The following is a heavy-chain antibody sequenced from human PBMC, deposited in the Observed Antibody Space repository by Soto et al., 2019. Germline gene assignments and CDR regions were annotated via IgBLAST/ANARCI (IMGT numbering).Heavy chain of an antibody. CDR1: GFTFSRYA. J-gene: IGHJ4*02. CDR3: ARVLGTYSRVGTFDY. CDR2: ISYDGSNR. Sequence: ESGGGVVQPGRSLRLSCAASGFTFSRYAVHWVRQAPGKGLEWVAVISYDGSNRYYADSVKGRFTISRDNSKNTLYLQMNSLRAEDTAVYYCARVLGTYSRVGTFDYWGQGTLVTVSS. V-gene: IGHV3-30-3*01. D-gene: IGHD1-26*01.